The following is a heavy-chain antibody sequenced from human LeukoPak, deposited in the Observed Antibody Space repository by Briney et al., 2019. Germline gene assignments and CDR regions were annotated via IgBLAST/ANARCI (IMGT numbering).Heavy chain of an antibody. CDR1: GFTFSNFG. V-gene: IGHV3-30*18. J-gene: IGHJ4*02. CDR3: AKDSSTTWFGGDSQ. CDR2: ISTDGTNK. D-gene: IGHD3-10*01. Sequence: PGRSLRLSCAASGFTFSNFGLHWARQAPGKGLEWVALISTDGTNKNYADSVKGRFAISRDNSKNTLYLQMNSLRPEDTAVYYCAKDSSTTWFGGDSQWGQGTLVTVSS.